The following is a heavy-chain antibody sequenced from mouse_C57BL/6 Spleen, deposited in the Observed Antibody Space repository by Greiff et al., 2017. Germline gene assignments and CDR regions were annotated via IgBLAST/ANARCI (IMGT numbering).Heavy chain of an antibody. J-gene: IGHJ4*01. V-gene: IGHV5-17*01. CDR3: ARPLYYLAMDY. Sequence: EVKLVESGGGLVKPGGSLKLSCAASGFTFSDYGMHWVRQAPEKGLEWVAYISSGSSTIYYADTAKGRFTISRDNAKNTLFLQMTSLRSEDTAMYYCARPLYYLAMDYWGQGTSVTVSS. CDR1: GFTFSDYG. CDR2: ISSGSSTI.